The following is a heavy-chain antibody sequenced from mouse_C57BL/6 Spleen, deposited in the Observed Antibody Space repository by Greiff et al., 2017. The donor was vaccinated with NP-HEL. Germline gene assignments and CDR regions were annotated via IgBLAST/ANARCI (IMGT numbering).Heavy chain of an antibody. CDR2: ISDGGSYT. V-gene: IGHV5-4*03. CDR1: GFTFSSYA. CDR3: ARSVGRGDWFAY. J-gene: IGHJ3*01. Sequence: EVKLEESGGGLVKPGGSLKLSCAASGFTFSSYAMSWVRQTPEKRLEWVATISDGGSYTYYPDNVKGRFTISRDNAKNNLYLQMSHLKSEDTAMYYCARSVGRGDWFAYWGQGTLVTVSA. D-gene: IGHD4-1*01.